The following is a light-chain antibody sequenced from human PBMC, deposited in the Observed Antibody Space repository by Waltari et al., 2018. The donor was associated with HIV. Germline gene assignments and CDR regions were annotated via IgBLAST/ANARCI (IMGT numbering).Light chain of an antibody. CDR1: SSNIGNYY. J-gene: IGLJ3*02. CDR3: AAWDESLSGV. CDR2: RNK. V-gene: IGLV1-47*01. Sequence: QSVLTQPPSASGTPGQRVTISCSGSSSNIGNYYVHWYQHLPGTAPKLLIYRNKQRPAGVPDRFSGSKAGSSASLAISGLRSEDEAEYYCAAWDESLSGVFGGGTKVTVL.